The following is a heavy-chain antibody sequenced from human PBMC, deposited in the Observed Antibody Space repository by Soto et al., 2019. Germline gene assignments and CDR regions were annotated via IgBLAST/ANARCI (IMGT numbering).Heavy chain of an antibody. V-gene: IGHV4-61*01. CDR3: ARDSADFDA. CDR2: VYHTGRT. Sequence: SETLSLTCTVSGGSFTSGSYSWSWIRQPPGKGLEWIGYVYHTGRTSYNPSLKSRVSISMDTSKNQFSLNLDSVTAADTAVYLYARDSADFDAWRQGSLVTVSS. J-gene: IGHJ5*01. CDR1: GGSFTSGSYS.